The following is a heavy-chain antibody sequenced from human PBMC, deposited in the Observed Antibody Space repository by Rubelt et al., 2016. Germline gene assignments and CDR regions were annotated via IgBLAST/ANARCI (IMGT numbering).Heavy chain of an antibody. CDR1: GYSISSGYY. CDR3: AREGRGSGGAWEFDP. CDR2: IYYSGST. Sequence: QVQLQESGPGLVKPSETLSLTCTVSGYSISSGYYWGWIRQPPGKGLEWIGYIYYSGSTNYTPSLKIGVPISVDTSKNQCRWKLGSVTAAETAVYYCAREGRGSGGAWEFDPWGQGTLVTVSS. J-gene: IGHJ5*02. V-gene: IGHV4-38-2*02. D-gene: IGHD6-19*01.